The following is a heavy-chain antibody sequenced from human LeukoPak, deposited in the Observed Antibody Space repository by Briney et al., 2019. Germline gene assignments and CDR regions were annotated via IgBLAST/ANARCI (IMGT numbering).Heavy chain of an antibody. CDR1: GGSISSSSYY. CDR3: ARYYDSSAQPFDAFDI. CDR2: IYYSGST. V-gene: IGHV4-39*07. Sequence: SETLSLTCTVSGGSISSSSYYWGWIRQPPGKGLEWIGSIYYSGSTYYNPSLKSRVTISVDTSKNQFSLKLSSVTAADTAVYYCARYYDSSAQPFDAFDIWGQGTMVTVSS. D-gene: IGHD3-22*01. J-gene: IGHJ3*02.